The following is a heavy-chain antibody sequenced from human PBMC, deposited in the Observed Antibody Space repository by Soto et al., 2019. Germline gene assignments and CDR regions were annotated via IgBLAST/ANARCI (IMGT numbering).Heavy chain of an antibody. D-gene: IGHD1-1*01. CDR1: GGSVSSKSAA. J-gene: IGHJ4*02. CDR2: TYYRSKWYN. Sequence: PSHTLSLPGAISGGSVSSKSAAWNLIRQSPSRGLEWLGRTYYRSKWYNEYAVSVKSRITINPDTSKNQFSLQLNSVTPEDTAVYYCARTTSVFDYWGQGTQVTVSS. CDR3: ARTTSVFDY. V-gene: IGHV6-1*01.